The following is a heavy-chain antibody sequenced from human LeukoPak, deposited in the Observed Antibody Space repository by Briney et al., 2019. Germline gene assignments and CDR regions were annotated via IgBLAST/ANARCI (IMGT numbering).Heavy chain of an antibody. CDR3: ARGYCTTTSCYIDY. J-gene: IGHJ4*02. CDR2: ISFDVSNK. Sequence: GGSLRLSCAASGFTFSNYAIHWVRQAPGKGLERVAVISFDVSNKYYADSVKGRFTISRDNSKNTLYLQMNSLRGEDTALYYCARGYCTTTSCYIDYWGQGTLVTVSS. V-gene: IGHV3-30*04. CDR1: GFTFSNYA. D-gene: IGHD2-2*02.